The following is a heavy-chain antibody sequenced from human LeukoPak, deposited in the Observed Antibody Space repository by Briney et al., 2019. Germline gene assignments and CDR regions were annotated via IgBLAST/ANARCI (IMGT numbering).Heavy chain of an antibody. J-gene: IGHJ4*02. CDR2: ISSSSSYI. D-gene: IGHD3-10*01. CDR3: ARDQGGSGSYYPPHFDY. V-gene: IGHV3-21*01. Sequence: GGSLRLSCAASRFTFSSYSMNWVRQAPGKGLEWVSSISSSSSYIYYADSVKGRFTISRDNAKNSLYLQMNSLRAEDTAVYYCARDQGGSGSYYPPHFDYWGQGTLVTVSS. CDR1: RFTFSSYS.